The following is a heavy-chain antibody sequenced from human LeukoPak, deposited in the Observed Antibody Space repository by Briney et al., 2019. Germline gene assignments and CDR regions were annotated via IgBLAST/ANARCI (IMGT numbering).Heavy chain of an antibody. CDR1: GFTFSSYS. CDR2: ISSSSSYI. CDR3: ARDRIIYGDYGDAFDI. J-gene: IGHJ3*02. V-gene: IGHV3-21*01. D-gene: IGHD4-17*01. Sequence: GGSLRLSCAASGFTFSSYSMNWVRQAPGRGLEWVSSISSSSSYIYYADSLKGRFTISRDNAKNSLYLQMNSLRAEDTAVYYCARDRIIYGDYGDAFDIWGQGTMVTVSS.